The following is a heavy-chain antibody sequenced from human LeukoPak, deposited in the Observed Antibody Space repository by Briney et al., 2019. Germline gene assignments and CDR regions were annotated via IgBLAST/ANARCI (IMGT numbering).Heavy chain of an antibody. J-gene: IGHJ4*02. CDR2: ISYDGSNK. Sequence: GRSLRLSCAASGFTFSSYGMHWVRQAPGKGLEWVAVISYDGSNKYYADSVKGRFTISRDNSKNTLYLQMNSLRAEDTAVYYCAKGGSYREYYFDYWGQGTLVTVSS. CDR3: AKGGSYREYYFDY. V-gene: IGHV3-30*18. D-gene: IGHD1-26*01. CDR1: GFTFSSYG.